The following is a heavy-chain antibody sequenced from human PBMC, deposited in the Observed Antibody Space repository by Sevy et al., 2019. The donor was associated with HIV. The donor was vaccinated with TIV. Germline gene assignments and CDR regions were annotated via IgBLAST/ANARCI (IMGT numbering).Heavy chain of an antibody. Sequence: GGSLRLSCAASGFTFSSYGMHWVRQAPGKGLEWVAVIWYDGSNKYYADSVKGRFTISRDNSKNTLYLQMNSLRAEDTAVYYCASGDMVRGVNYYYYGMDVWGQGTTVTVYS. D-gene: IGHD3-10*01. V-gene: IGHV3-33*01. J-gene: IGHJ6*02. CDR2: IWYDGSNK. CDR1: GFTFSSYG. CDR3: ASGDMVRGVNYYYYGMDV.